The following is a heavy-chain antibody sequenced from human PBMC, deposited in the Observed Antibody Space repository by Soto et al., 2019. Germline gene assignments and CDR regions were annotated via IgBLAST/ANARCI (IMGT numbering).Heavy chain of an antibody. V-gene: IGHV1-18*04. CDR3: VRQYYDFWTDYPDFDY. Sequence: ASVKVSCKTSGYTFTKYDISWVRQAPGQGLEWLGLISPNSGRPSYSQKFEGRVTMTTDTSTTTAYLELRSLRSDDTAVYYCVRQYYDFWTDYPDFDYWGQGTLVTVSS. CDR2: ISPNSGRP. D-gene: IGHD3-3*01. J-gene: IGHJ4*02. CDR1: GYTFTKYD.